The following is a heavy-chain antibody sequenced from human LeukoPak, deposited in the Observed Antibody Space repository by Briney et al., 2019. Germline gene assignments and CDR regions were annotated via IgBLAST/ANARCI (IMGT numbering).Heavy chain of an antibody. CDR1: AYSISSGYY. J-gene: IGHJ5*02. CDR2: IYHSGNT. D-gene: IGHD3-22*01. Sequence: SETLSLTCAVSAYSISSGYYWGWIRQPPGKGLEWTGSIYHSGNTYSNPSLKSRVTISVDTSKNQFSLKLSSVTAADTAVYYCARDSPNYYNRSWFDPWGQGTLVTVSS. V-gene: IGHV4-38-2*02. CDR3: ARDSPNYYNRSWFDP.